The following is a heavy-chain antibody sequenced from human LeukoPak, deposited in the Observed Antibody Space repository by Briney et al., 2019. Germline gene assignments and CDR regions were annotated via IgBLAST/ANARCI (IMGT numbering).Heavy chain of an antibody. D-gene: IGHD3-10*01. CDR2: IWYDGSNK. CDR3: AKVHYYGSGSYYYFDY. J-gene: IGHJ4*02. CDR1: GFTFSSYG. Sequence: PGGSLRLSCAASGFTFSSYGMHWVRQAPGKGLEWAAVIWYDGSNKYYADSVKGRFTISRDNSKNTLYLQMNSLRAEDTAVYYCAKVHYYGSGSYYYFDYWGQGTLVTVSS. V-gene: IGHV3-30*02.